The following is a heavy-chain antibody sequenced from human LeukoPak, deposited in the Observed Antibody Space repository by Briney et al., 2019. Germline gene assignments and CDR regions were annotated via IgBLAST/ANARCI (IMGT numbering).Heavy chain of an antibody. D-gene: IGHD3-10*01. J-gene: IGHJ4*02. Sequence: GGSLRLSCAASGFTFSNYWMNWVRQAPGKGLEWVAIIYASGITSYADSVKGRFTISRDSSKNTLYLQMNGLRAEDTAIYYCAKSDSPGNDYWGQGTLVTVSS. V-gene: IGHV3-66*01. CDR3: AKSDSPGNDY. CDR1: GFTFSNYW. CDR2: IYASGIT.